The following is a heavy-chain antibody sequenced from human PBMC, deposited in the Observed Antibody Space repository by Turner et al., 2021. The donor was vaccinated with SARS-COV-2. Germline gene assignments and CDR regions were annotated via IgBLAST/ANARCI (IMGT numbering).Heavy chain of an antibody. Sequence: QLQLQESGPGLVKTSETLSLSCTVSGGSISSSSYYWGWISQPPGKGMECVGNIYYSGSTYYNPSLKIRVTISVYTSKNQFSLKLSSVTAADTAVYYCAGEVVAATRPYYYGMDVWGQGTTVTVSS. CDR1: GGSISSSSYY. CDR3: AGEVVAATRPYYYGMDV. CDR2: IYYSGST. V-gene: IGHV4-39*02. J-gene: IGHJ6*02. D-gene: IGHD2-15*01.